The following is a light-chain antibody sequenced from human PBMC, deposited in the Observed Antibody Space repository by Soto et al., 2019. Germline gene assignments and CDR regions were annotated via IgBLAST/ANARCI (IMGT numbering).Light chain of an antibody. CDR3: LLYSSRVGV. Sequence: QAVVTQESSLTVSPGGTVTLTCASSIGAVTSGSFPNWFQQKPGRAPRALILSTSNKHSWTPARFSGSLLGGKAAMTLSGVPPEDEADYYCLLYSSRVGVFGGGTKLTVL. CDR2: STS. V-gene: IGLV7-43*01. CDR1: IGAVTSGSF. J-gene: IGLJ3*02.